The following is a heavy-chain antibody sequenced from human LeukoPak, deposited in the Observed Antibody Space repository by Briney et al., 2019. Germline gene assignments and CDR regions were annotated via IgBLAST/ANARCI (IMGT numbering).Heavy chain of an antibody. CDR3: ARDRDDSSAFDI. J-gene: IGHJ3*02. V-gene: IGHV3-21*01. CDR2: ISSSSSYI. Sequence: GGSLRLSCAASGFTFSSYSMNWVRQAPGKGLEWVSSISSSSSYIYYADSVKGRFTISRDNAKNSLYLQMNSLRAEDTAVYYCARDRDDSSAFDIWGQGTMVTVSS. CDR1: GFTFSSYS. D-gene: IGHD3-22*01.